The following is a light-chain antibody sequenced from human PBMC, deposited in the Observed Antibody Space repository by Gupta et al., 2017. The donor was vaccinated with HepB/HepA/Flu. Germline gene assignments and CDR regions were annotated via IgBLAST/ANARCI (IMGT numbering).Light chain of an antibody. J-gene: IGLJ1*01. CDR2: DVS. V-gene: IGLV2-14*03. CDR1: SSDVGGYNY. Sequence: QSALTKPAYVSGSPGQSITISCTGTSSDVGGYNYVSWYQQHPGTAPKLMIYDVSNRPSGVSNRFSGSKSGNTASLTISGLQAEDEADYYCSSYTSSSTRVFGTGTKVTVL. CDR3: SSYTSSSTRV.